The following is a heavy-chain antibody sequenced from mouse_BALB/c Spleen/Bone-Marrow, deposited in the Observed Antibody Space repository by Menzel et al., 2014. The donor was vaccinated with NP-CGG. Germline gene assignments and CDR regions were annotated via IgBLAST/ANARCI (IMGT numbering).Heavy chain of an antibody. CDR2: ISNGGDIT. J-gene: IGHJ2*01. D-gene: IGHD2-4*01. CDR3: ARQYDYVFDY. V-gene: IGHV5-12*02. Sequence: EVKLVESGGGLVQPGGSLKLSCATSGFTFSDYYMYWVRRTPEKRLEWVAYISNGGDITYYPDTVKGRFTISRDNAKNTLYLQMSRLRSDDTAMYYCARQYDYVFDYWGQGTTLTVSS. CDR1: GFTFSDYY.